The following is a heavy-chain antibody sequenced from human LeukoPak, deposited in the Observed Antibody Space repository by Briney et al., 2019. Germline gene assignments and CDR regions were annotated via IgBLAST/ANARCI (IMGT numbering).Heavy chain of an antibody. Sequence: GSLRLSCAASGFTFSSYGMHWVRQAPGKGLEWVAFIRYDGSNKYYADSVKGRFTISRDNSKNTLYLQMNSLRAEDTAVYYCANPLEMTTVTENAFDIWGQGTMVTVSS. D-gene: IGHD4-17*01. CDR3: ANPLEMTTVTENAFDI. J-gene: IGHJ3*02. CDR1: GFTFSSYG. CDR2: IRYDGSNK. V-gene: IGHV3-30*02.